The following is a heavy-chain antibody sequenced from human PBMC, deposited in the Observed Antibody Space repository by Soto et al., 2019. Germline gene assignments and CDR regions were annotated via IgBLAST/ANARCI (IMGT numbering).Heavy chain of an antibody. CDR2: NSDSGDRT. V-gene: IGHV3-23*01. CDR3: AKDRGIIVKAGDAFDV. Sequence: GSLRLSCASSGFTLSMSAVNWVRQAPGKGLEWVSCNSDSGDRTYYADSVKGRFTISRDRSKNTVSLQMDSLRAEDTAVYYCAKDRGIIVKAGDAFDVWGHGTKVTVSS. D-gene: IGHD3-16*02. J-gene: IGHJ3*01. CDR1: GFTLSMSA.